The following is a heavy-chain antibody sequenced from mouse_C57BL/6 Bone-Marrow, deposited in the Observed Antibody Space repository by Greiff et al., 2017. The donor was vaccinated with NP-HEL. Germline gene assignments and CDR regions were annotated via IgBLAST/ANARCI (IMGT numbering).Heavy chain of an antibody. D-gene: IGHD3-1*01. V-gene: IGHV1-64*01. CDR1: GYTFTSYW. CDR3: ARSGLL. J-gene: IGHJ2*01. Sequence: VKLMESGAELVKPGASVKLSCKASGYTFTSYWMHWVKQRPGQGLEWIGMIHPNSGSTNYNEKFKSKATLTVDKSSSTAYMQRSSLTSEDSAVYYCARSGLLWGEGTTLTVSS. CDR2: IHPNSGST.